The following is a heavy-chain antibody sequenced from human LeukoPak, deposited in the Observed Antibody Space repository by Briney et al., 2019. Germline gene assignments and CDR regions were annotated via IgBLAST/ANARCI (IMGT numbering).Heavy chain of an antibody. CDR3: AKVLFLRSGNYFGY. Sequence: GGSLRLSCAASGFTFSSYAMHWVRQAPGKGLEWVAVISYDGSNKYYADSVKGRFTISRDNSKNTLYLQMNSLRAEDTAVYYCAKVLFLRSGNYFGYWGQGTLVTVSS. D-gene: IGHD1-26*01. CDR1: GFTFSSYA. V-gene: IGHV3-30*04. J-gene: IGHJ4*02. CDR2: ISYDGSNK.